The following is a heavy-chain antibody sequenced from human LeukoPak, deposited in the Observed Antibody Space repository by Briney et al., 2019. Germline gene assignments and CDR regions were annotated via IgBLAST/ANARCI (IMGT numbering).Heavy chain of an antibody. CDR3: AKLGISDGIDY. Sequence: PGGSLRLSCAASGFTFSSHAMTWVRQAPGKGLEWGSSITGSGGSTFYAASVKGRFTIFRDNSKNTLYLQMNSLRAEDTAVYYCAKLGISDGIDYWGQGTLVTVSS. V-gene: IGHV3-23*01. J-gene: IGHJ4*02. CDR2: ITGSGGST. CDR1: GFTFSSHA. D-gene: IGHD1-14*01.